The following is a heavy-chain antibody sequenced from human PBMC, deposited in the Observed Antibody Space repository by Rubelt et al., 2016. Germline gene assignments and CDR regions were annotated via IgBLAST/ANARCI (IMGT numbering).Heavy chain of an antibody. D-gene: IGHD3-22*01. CDR2: INTYNDKT. CDR1: GYTFTTYG. J-gene: IGHJ4*02. V-gene: IGHV1-18*01. Sequence: QVHLVQSAIEVKKPGASVKISCKTSGYTFTTYGIIWVRRAPGQGLEWMGWINTYNDKTNYPQKFQGRVSMTTDSSTTTAYMELGGLRSDDTAVYYCARGYFDSTGDFDYWGQGTLVTVSS. CDR3: ARGYFDSTGDFDY.